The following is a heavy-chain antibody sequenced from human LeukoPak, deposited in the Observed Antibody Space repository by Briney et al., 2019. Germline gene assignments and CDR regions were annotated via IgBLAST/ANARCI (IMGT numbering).Heavy chain of an antibody. CDR2: VYYSGSS. CDR1: GGSISSYY. J-gene: IGHJ5*02. CDR3: AREYNWFDP. V-gene: IGHV4-59*01. Sequence: SETLSLTCTVSGGSISSYYWSWIRQPPGKGLEWIGYVYYSGSSHYNPSLKSRVTISLDTSKNQFSLQLTSVTAADTAVYYCAREYNWFDPWGRGTLVTVSS.